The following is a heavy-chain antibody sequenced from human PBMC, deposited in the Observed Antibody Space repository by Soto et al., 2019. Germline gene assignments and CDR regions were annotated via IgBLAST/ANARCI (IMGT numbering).Heavy chain of an antibody. J-gene: IGHJ2*01. CDR1: GFTFSHYG. V-gene: IGHV3-30*18. D-gene: IGHD4-17*01. Sequence: QEQLVESGGGTVQPGRSLRLSCAASGFTFSHYGMHWVRQAPGKGLEWVAVISYDEDNIYYADSVKGRFTIYRDNSENTLYLQMNSLRPEDTGVYYCAKSGTKVTTFWYLDLWGRGTLVTASS. CDR2: ISYDEDNI. CDR3: AKSGTKVTTFWYLDL.